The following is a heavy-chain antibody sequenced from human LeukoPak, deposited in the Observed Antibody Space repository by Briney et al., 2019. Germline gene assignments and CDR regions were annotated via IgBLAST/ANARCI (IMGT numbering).Heavy chain of an antibody. Sequence: GSLRLSCAASGFTFSSYSMNWVRQAPGKGLEWVSSISSSSSYIYYADSVKGRFTISRDNAKNSLYLQMNSLRPDDTAVYYCARDHVDPPHSYGFDYWGQGTLVTVSS. J-gene: IGHJ4*02. D-gene: IGHD3-16*01. CDR2: ISSSSSYI. CDR1: GFTFSSYS. CDR3: ARDHVDPPHSYGFDY. V-gene: IGHV3-21*01.